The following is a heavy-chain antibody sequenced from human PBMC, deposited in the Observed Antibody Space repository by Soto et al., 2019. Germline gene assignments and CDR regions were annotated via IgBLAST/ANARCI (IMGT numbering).Heavy chain of an antibody. Sequence: EVQLLESGGGLVQPGGSLRLSCAASGFTFGIYVMAWVRQAPGKGLEWVSTISGSGTSAYYADSVKGRFSFSRDNSKNTGYLQMDSLRAEDTSIYYCANGPANGWYGALDYWGQGRLVTVSS. CDR2: ISGSGTSA. J-gene: IGHJ4*02. CDR3: ANGPANGWYGALDY. V-gene: IGHV3-23*01. CDR1: GFTFGIYV. D-gene: IGHD6-19*01.